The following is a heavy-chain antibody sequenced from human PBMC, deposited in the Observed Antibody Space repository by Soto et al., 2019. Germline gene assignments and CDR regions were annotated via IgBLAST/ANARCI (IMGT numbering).Heavy chain of an antibody. D-gene: IGHD6-19*01. V-gene: IGHV1-69*13. CDR3: ARDRSGDSSGPRSYYYYGMDV. CDR1: GGTFSSYA. CDR2: IIPIFGTA. J-gene: IGHJ6*02. Sequence: EASVNVSCKASGGTFSSYAISWVRQAPGQGLEWMGGIIPIFGTANYAQKFQGRVTITADESTSTAYMELSSLRSEDTAVYYCARDRSGDSSGPRSYYYYGMDVWGQGTTVTVSS.